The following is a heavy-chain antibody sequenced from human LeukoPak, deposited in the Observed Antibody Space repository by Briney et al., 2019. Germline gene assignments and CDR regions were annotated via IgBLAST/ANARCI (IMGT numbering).Heavy chain of an antibody. CDR3: ARVDTVMAYYFDL. CDR1: GFTVSTNC. Sequence: GGSLRLSCAASGFTVSTNCMTWVRQAPGKGLEWVSTIYSGGTTYYADSVMGRFTISRHNSRNTLYPQMNSLRAEDTVVYYCARVDTVMAYYFDLWGQGTLVTVSS. CDR2: IYSGGTT. D-gene: IGHD5-18*01. J-gene: IGHJ4*02. V-gene: IGHV3-53*04.